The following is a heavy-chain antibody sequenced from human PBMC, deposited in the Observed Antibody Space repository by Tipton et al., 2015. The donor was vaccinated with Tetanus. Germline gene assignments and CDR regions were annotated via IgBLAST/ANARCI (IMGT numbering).Heavy chain of an antibody. CDR3: ARGTGDY. CDR1: GGSFSGYL. CDR2: INHSGTT. Sequence: AGLVKPSKTLSLTCSVSGGSFSGYLWSWVRQPSGKGLEWIGEINHSGTTNYNPSLKSRVTISVDTSKNQFSLKLRSVTAADTAVYYCARGTGDYWGQGTLVTVSS. J-gene: IGHJ4*02. D-gene: IGHD1-14*01. V-gene: IGHV4-34*01.